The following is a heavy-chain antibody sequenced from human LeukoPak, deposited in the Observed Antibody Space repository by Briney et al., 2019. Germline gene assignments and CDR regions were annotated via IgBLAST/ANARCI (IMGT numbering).Heavy chain of an antibody. V-gene: IGHV4-34*01. J-gene: IGHJ4*02. D-gene: IGHD4-23*01. Sequence: SETLSLTCAVYGGSFSGYYWSWVRQPPGKGLEWIGEINHSGSTNYNPSLKSRVTISVDTSKKQCSLKRSTVTAADTAVYYCARDVRGATGVGPSDYWGQGTLVTVSS. CDR3: ARDVRGATGVGPSDY. CDR2: INHSGST. CDR1: GGSFSGYY.